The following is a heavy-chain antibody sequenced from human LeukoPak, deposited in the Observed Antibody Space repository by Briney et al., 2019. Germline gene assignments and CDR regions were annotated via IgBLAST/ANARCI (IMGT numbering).Heavy chain of an antibody. CDR3: ARGGSIAARSGFDP. CDR2: IPYDGNNY. V-gene: IGHV3-30*03. D-gene: IGHD6-6*01. J-gene: IGHJ5*02. Sequence: GGSLRLSCAASGFTFTSYGMHWVRQAPGKGLEWVAIIPYDGNNYYYADSVKGRFTISRDNSKKTVYLQMNGLRAEDTSVYYCARGGSIAARSGFDPWGQGTLVTVSS. CDR1: GFTFTSYG.